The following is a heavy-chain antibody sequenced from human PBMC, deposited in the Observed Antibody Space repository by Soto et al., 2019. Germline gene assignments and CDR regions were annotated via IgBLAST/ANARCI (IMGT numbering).Heavy chain of an antibody. V-gene: IGHV4-39*01. CDR3: ARQGSY. J-gene: IGHJ4*02. CDR2: IYFNGNT. CDR1: GVSISDTSYY. Sequence: QLQLQESGPGLVKPSETLSLTCTVSGVSISDTSYYWGWIRQPPGKGLEWIGTIYFNGNTCYNPSLKSRLTISVDTSSNQFSLRLTSVTAADTAVYYCARQGSYWGQGTLVAVSS.